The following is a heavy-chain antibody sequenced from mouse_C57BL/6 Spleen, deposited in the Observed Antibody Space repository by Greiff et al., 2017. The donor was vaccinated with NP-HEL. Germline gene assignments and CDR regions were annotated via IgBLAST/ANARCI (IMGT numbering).Heavy chain of an antibody. Sequence: QVQLQQPGAELVKPGASVKMSCKASGYTFTSYWITWVKQRPGQGLEWIGDIYPGSGSTNYNEKFKSKATLTVDTSSSTAYMQLSSLTSEDPAVYYCAREGTRQLRLAYWGQGTTLTVSS. D-gene: IGHD3-2*02. CDR3: AREGTRQLRLAY. CDR2: IYPGSGST. V-gene: IGHV1-55*01. CDR1: GYTFTSYW. J-gene: IGHJ2*01.